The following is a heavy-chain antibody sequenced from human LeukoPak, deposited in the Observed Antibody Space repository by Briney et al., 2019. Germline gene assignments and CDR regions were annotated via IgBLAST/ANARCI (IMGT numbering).Heavy chain of an antibody. V-gene: IGHV3-15*01. CDR3: TTGTYYYGSGKDY. CDR1: GFTFSNAW. CDR2: IKSKTDGGTT. D-gene: IGHD3-10*01. J-gene: IGHJ4*02. Sequence: GGSLRLSCAASGFTFSNAWMSWVRQAPGKGLEWVGRIKSKTDGGTTDYAAPVKGRFTISRDDSKNTLYLQMNSLKTEDTAVYYCTTGTYYYGSGKDYWGQGTLVTVSS.